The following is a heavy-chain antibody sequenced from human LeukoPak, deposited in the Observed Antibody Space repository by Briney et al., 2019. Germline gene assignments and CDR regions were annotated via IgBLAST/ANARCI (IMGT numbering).Heavy chain of an antibody. CDR1: GFTFSSYA. J-gene: IGHJ4*02. D-gene: IGHD3-10*01. CDR2: ISGSGGST. V-gene: IGHV3-23*01. CDR3: AKDFTLCYGSGY. Sequence: GGSLRLSCAASGFTFSSYAMSWVRQAPGKGLEWVSAISGSGGSTYYADSVRGRFTISRDNSKNTLYLQMNSLRAEDTAVYYCAKDFTLCYGSGYWGQGTLVAVSS.